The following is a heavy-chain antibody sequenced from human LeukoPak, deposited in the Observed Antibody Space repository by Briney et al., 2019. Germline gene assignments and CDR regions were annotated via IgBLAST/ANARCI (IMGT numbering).Heavy chain of an antibody. CDR1: GGSISSRSYY. V-gene: IGHV4-39*01. Sequence: PSETLSLTCTVSGGSISSRSYYWGWIRQPPGQGLEWIGSMYYSGSTYYNPSLKSRVTIAVDTSKNQFPLNLSSVTAADTAVYYCARHGDYGSGTLDIWGQGTKVTVS. CDR2: MYYSGST. D-gene: IGHD3-16*01. J-gene: IGHJ3*02. CDR3: ARHGDYGSGTLDI.